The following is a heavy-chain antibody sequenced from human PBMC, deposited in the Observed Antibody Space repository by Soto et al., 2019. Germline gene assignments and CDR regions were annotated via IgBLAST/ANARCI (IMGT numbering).Heavy chain of an antibody. Sequence: GSLRLSCAASGFTFSSYGMHWVRQAPGKGLEWVAVISYDGSNKYYADSVKGRFTISRDNSKNTLYLQMNSLRSDDTAMYYCATRSPAFDYWGQGTLVTVSS. V-gene: IGHV3-30*03. CDR2: ISYDGSNK. CDR1: GFTFSSYG. CDR3: ATRSPAFDY. J-gene: IGHJ4*02.